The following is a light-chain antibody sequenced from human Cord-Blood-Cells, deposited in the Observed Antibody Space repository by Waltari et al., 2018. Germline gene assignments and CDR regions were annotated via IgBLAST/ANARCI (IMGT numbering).Light chain of an antibody. J-gene: IGLJ2*01. CDR3: CSYAGSSTFVV. Sequence: QSALTQPASVSGSPGPSIPISCPGPSSDGVSSYLVSWYQQHPGKAPKLIIYEGSKRPSGVSNRFSGSKSGNTASLTISGLQAEDEADYYCCSYAGSSTFVVFGGGTKLTVL. CDR2: EGS. V-gene: IGLV2-23*03. CDR1: SSDGVSSYL.